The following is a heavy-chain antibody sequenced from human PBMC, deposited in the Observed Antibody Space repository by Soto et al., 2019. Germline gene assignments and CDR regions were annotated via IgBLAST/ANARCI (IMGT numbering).Heavy chain of an antibody. CDR2: IGGSGRSI. CDR3: AKDLVVVPAAIRTDLRGGGYFDY. J-gene: IGHJ4*02. CDR1: GFTFSSFS. V-gene: IGHV3-23*01. D-gene: IGHD2-2*02. Sequence: GGSLRLSCAASGFTFSSFSMSWVRQAPGRGLEWISYIGGSGRSIYYADSVKGRFAISRDNSKNTLYLQMNSLRDEDTAVYYCAKDLVVVPAAIRTDLRGGGYFDYWGQGTLVTSPQ.